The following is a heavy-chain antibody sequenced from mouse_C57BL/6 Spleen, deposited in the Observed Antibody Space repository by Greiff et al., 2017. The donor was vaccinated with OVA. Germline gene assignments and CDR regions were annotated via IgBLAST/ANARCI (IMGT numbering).Heavy chain of an antibody. CDR1: GFNIKDYY. D-gene: IGHD1-1*01. Sequence: EVQLQQSGAELVRPGASVKLSCTASGFNIKDYYMHWVKQRPEQGLEWIGRIDPEDGDTEYAPKFQGKATMTADTSSNTAYLQLSSLTSEDTAVYYCTTWGPVVEDFDYWGQGTTLTVSS. V-gene: IGHV14-1*01. CDR3: TTWGPVVEDFDY. J-gene: IGHJ2*01. CDR2: IDPEDGDT.